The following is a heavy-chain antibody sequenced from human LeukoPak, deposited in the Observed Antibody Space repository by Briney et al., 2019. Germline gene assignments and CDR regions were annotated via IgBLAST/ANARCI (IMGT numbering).Heavy chain of an antibody. J-gene: IGHJ5*02. CDR1: GGTFCSYT. D-gene: IGHD2-15*01. CDR3: ARGYCSGGSYYSFDP. V-gene: IGHV1-69*02. CDR2: IIPILGIA. Sequence: GASVKVSCKASGGTFCSYTISWVRQAPGQGLEWMGRIIPILGIANYAQKFQGRVTITADKSTSTAYMELSSLRSEDTAVYFCARGYCSGGSYYSFDPWGQGTLVTVSS.